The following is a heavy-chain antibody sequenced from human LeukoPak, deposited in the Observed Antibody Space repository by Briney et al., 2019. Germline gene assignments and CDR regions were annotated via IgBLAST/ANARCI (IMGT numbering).Heavy chain of an antibody. CDR1: GRSLSSNRYY. CDR2: IYYTETT. J-gene: IGHJ4*02. Sequence: SDPLSLTRTVSGRSLSSNRYYWGWIRQPPGNGLEWIGSIYYTETTHYTPSLKSRVTMSVDTSKNQFSLKLSSVTAADTAVYYCASGYGSPSFDYWGPGTLVTVSS. D-gene: IGHD6-6*01. CDR3: ASGYGSPSFDY. V-gene: IGHV4-39*01.